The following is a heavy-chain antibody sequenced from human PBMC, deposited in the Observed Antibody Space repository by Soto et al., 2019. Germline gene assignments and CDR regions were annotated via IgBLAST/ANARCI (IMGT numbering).Heavy chain of an antibody. CDR1: GFTFSSYG. V-gene: IGHV3-30*18. CDR2: ISYDGSNK. J-gene: IGHJ4*02. CDR3: AKDRRLRFLEWLSDPYFDY. D-gene: IGHD3-3*01. Sequence: QVQLVESGGGVVQPGRSLRLSCAASGFTFSSYGMHWVRQAPGKGLEWVAVISYDGSNKYYADSVKGRFTISRDNSKNTLYLQMNSLRAEDTAVYYCAKDRRLRFLEWLSDPYFDYWGQGTLVTVSS.